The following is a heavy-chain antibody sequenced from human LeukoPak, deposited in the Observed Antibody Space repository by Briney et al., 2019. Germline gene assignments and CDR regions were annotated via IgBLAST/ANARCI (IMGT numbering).Heavy chain of an antibody. J-gene: IGHJ6*04. CDR1: GGTFRSYA. V-gene: IGHV1-69*13. D-gene: IGHD2-8*02. CDR3: ARDRTGAGCMDV. Sequence: SVKVSCKASGGTFRSYAISWARQAPGQGLEWMGGIIPIFGTANYAQKFQGRVTITADESTSTAYMELSSLRSEDTAVYFCARDRTGAGCMDVWGKGTTVTVSS. CDR2: IIPIFGTA.